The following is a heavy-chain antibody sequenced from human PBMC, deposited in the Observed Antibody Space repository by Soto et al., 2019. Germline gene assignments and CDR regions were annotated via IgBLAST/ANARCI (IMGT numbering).Heavy chain of an antibody. CDR3: ARGGGYYGSGTYPFDY. Sequence: QVQLVQSGAEVKKPGASVKVSCKTSGYTFSNYGIAWVRQAPGQGLEWMGWINVYNYNTNYAQKLQGRVTMTRDISTSTAYMELRSLISDDTAVYYCARGGGYYGSGTYPFDYWGQGTLVTVSS. V-gene: IGHV1-18*01. CDR1: GYTFSNYG. D-gene: IGHD3-10*01. CDR2: INVYNYNT. J-gene: IGHJ4*02.